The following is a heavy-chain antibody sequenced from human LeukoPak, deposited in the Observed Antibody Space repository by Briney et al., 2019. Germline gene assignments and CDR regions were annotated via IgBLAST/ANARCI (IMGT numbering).Heavy chain of an antibody. CDR2: IYPGDSDT. V-gene: IGHV5-51*01. D-gene: IGHD2-2*01. J-gene: IGHJ4*02. CDR3: ARFKVYDCTSSNCYSHGFDF. Sequence: PGESLKISCKGSGYSFSNYWIAWVRQMPGKGLEYMGIIYPGDSDTRYSPSFQGQVTISADKSISIAYLQWSSLKTSDTAMYYCARFKVYDCTSSNCYSHGFDFWSQGTLVTVSS. CDR1: GYSFSNYW.